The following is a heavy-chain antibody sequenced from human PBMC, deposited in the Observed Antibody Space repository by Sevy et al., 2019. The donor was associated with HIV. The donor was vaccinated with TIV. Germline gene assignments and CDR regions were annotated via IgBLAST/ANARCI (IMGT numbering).Heavy chain of an antibody. J-gene: IGHJ6*02. CDR3: AGRSIAARAERGYYYYYGMDV. V-gene: IGHV3-33*01. Sequence: GGSLRLSCAASGFTFSSYGMHWVRQAPGKGLEWVAVIWYDGSNKYYADSVKGRFTISRDNSKNTLYLQMNSLRAEDTAVYYCAGRSIAARAERGYYYYYGMDVWGQGTTVTVSS. CDR1: GFTFSSYG. CDR2: IWYDGSNK. D-gene: IGHD6-6*01.